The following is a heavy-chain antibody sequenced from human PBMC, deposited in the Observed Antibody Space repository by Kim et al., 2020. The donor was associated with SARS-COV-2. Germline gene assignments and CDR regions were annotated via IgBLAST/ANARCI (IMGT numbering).Heavy chain of an antibody. V-gene: IGHV3-23*01. CDR3: ASNRYYVSSGYSPLDY. Sequence: SVKGRFTISRDNYKNTLDLQMNSLRAEDTAVYYCASNRYYVSSGYSPLDYWGQGTLVTVSS. J-gene: IGHJ4*02. D-gene: IGHD3-22*01.